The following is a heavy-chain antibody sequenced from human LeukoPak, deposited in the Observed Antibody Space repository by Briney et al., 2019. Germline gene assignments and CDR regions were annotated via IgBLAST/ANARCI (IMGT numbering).Heavy chain of an antibody. Sequence: SETLSLTCAVYGGSFSGYYWSWIRQPPGKGLEWIGEINHSGSTNYNPSLKSRVTISVDTSKNQFSLKLRSVTAADTAVYYCARGHSSSWYNWFDPWGQGTLVTASS. CDR2: INHSGST. J-gene: IGHJ5*02. CDR3: ARGHSSSWYNWFDP. D-gene: IGHD6-13*01. CDR1: GGSFSGYY. V-gene: IGHV4-34*01.